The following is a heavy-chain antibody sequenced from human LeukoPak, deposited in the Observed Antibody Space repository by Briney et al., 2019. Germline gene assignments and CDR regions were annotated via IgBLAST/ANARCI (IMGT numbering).Heavy chain of an antibody. CDR3: AKDLPMYYDFWSGLFDY. Sequence: GGSLRLSCAASGFTFSSYGMHWVRQAPGKGLEWVAFIRYDGSNKYYADSVKGRFTISRVNSKNTLHLQMNSLRAEDTAVYYCAKDLPMYYDFWSGLFDYWGQGTLVTVSS. CDR1: GFTFSSYG. CDR2: IRYDGSNK. D-gene: IGHD3-3*01. J-gene: IGHJ4*02. V-gene: IGHV3-30*02.